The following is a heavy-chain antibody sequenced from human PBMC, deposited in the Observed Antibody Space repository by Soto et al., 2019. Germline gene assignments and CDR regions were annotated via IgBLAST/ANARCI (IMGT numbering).Heavy chain of an antibody. Sequence: GGSLRLSCAASGFTFSSYGMHWVRQAPGKGLEWVAVIWYDGSNKYYADSVKGRFTISRDNSKNTLYLQMNSLRAEDTAVYYCARGYRYTVWFGEPLGNFDYWGQGTLVTVSS. D-gene: IGHD3-10*01. CDR2: IWYDGSNK. CDR3: ARGYRYTVWFGEPLGNFDY. J-gene: IGHJ4*02. CDR1: GFTFSSYG. V-gene: IGHV3-33*01.